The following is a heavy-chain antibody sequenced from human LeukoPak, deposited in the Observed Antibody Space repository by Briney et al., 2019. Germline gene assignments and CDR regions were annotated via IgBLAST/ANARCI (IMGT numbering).Heavy chain of an antibody. D-gene: IGHD1-26*01. Sequence: ASVKVSCKASGYTFTSYGISWVRQAPGQGLEWMGWISAYNGNTSYAQKLQGRVTMTEDTSTDTAYMELSSLRSEDTAVYYCARVVGATGGFDYWGQGTLVTVSS. CDR1: GYTFTSYG. J-gene: IGHJ4*02. CDR2: ISAYNGNT. V-gene: IGHV1-18*01. CDR3: ARVVGATGGFDY.